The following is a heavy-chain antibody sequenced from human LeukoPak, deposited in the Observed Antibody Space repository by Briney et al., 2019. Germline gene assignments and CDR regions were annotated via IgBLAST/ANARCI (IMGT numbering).Heavy chain of an antibody. V-gene: IGHV3-7*03. Sequence: GGSLRLSCAASGFTFSSYWMNWARQAPGKGLEWVASINHNGNVNYYVDSVKGRFTISRDNAKNSLYLQMSNLRAEDTAVYYCARDGGLGHCSSTSCPGDGMDVWGQGTTVTVSS. CDR2: INHNGNVN. CDR1: GFTFSSYW. D-gene: IGHD2-2*03. J-gene: IGHJ6*02. CDR3: ARDGGLGHCSSTSCPGDGMDV.